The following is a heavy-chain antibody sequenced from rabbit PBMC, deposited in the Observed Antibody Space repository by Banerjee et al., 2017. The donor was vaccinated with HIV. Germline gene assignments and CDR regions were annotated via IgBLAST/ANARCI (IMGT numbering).Heavy chain of an antibody. V-gene: IGHV1S40*01. J-gene: IGHJ6*01. CDR2: IYTDSGSI. CDR3: ARDQYAGNGGYYGMDL. CDR1: GIDLSSYY. D-gene: IGHD4-2*01. Sequence: QSLEESGGDLVKPGASLTLTCTASGIDLSSYYMCWVRQAPGKGLEWIGCIYTDSGSIHYASWAKGRFTISKTSSTTVTLQMTSLTAADTATYFCARDQYAGNGGYYGMDLWGQGTLVTVS.